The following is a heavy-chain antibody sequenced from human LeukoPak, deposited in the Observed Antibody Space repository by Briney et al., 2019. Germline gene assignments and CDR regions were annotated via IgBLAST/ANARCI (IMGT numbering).Heavy chain of an antibody. D-gene: IGHD5-24*01. Sequence: GGSLRLSCAASGFTFSSYSLNWVRQAPGKGLEWVSSISSSGRYIYYADSAKGRFTISRDNAVSSLYLQMDSLRAEDTAVYYCARDRDGYNSFYNYWGQGTLVTVSS. CDR1: GFTFSSYS. J-gene: IGHJ4*02. CDR3: ARDRDGYNSFYNY. CDR2: ISSSGRYI. V-gene: IGHV3-21*01.